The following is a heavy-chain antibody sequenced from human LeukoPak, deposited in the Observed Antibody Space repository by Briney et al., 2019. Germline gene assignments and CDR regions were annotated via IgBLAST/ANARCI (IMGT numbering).Heavy chain of an antibody. CDR3: ARLRTKPYYYYYMDV. CDR1: GFTFSSYW. CDR2: INHSGST. Sequence: AGGSLRLSCAASGFTFSSYWMSWIRQPPGKGLEWIGEINHSGSTNYNPSLKSRVTISVDTSKNQFSLKLSSVTAADTAVYYCARLRTKPYYYYYMDVWGKGTTVTVSS. V-gene: IGHV4-34*01. J-gene: IGHJ6*03.